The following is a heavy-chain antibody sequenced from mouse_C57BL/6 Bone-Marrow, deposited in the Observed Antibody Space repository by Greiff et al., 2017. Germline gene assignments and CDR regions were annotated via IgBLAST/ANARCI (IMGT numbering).Heavy chain of an antibody. J-gene: IGHJ4*01. CDR1: GFTFSSYA. D-gene: IGHD6-5*01. V-gene: IGHV5-4*03. CDR3: ARRGYAPDYYAMDY. CDR2: ISDGGSYT. Sequence: EVMLVESGGGLVKPGGSLKLSCAASGFTFSSYAMSWVRQTPEKRLEWVATISDGGSYTYYPDNVKGRFTISRDNAKNNLYLQMSHLKSEDTAMYYCARRGYAPDYYAMDYWGQGTSVTVSS.